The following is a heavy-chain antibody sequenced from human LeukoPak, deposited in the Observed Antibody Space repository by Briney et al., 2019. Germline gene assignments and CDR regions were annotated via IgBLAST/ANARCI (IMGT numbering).Heavy chain of an antibody. CDR1: GFTFSSYW. D-gene: IGHD3-3*01. CDR2: IKQDGSEK. Sequence: PGGSLRLSCAASGFTFSSYWMSWVRQAPGKGLEWVANIKQDGSEKYYVDSVKGRFTISRDNAKNSLYLQMNSLRAEDTAVYYCARVLPFGAFGVVIPNWFDPWGQGTPVTVSS. V-gene: IGHV3-7*03. CDR3: ARVLPFGAFGVVIPNWFDP. J-gene: IGHJ5*02.